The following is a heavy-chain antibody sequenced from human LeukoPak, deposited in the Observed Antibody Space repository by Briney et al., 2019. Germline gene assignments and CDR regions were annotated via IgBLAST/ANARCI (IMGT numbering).Heavy chain of an antibody. J-gene: IGHJ5*02. CDR2: ISNGGDNT. V-gene: IGHV3-23*01. D-gene: IGHD3-10*01. CDR3: AKDGPNSWFGEAT. CDR1: GFTSSSYA. Sequence: GGSLRLSCAASGFTSSSYAMTWVRQAPGKGLEWVSHISNGGDNTVYADSVKGRFTIFRDNSKNTLYLQMNSLRPEDTAVYYCAKDGPNSWFGEATWGQGTLVTVSS.